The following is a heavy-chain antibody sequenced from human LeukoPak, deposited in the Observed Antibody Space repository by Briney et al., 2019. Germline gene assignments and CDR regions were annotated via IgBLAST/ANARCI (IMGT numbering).Heavy chain of an antibody. Sequence: PSETLSLTCTVSGGSISSYYWSWIRQPPGKGLEWIGYIYYSGSTNYNPSLKSRVTISVDTSKNQFSLKLSSVAAADTAVYYCARAKVARDSGSYYRKGRYVNYFDYWGQGTLVTVSS. J-gene: IGHJ4*02. CDR1: GGSISSYY. CDR2: IYYSGST. D-gene: IGHD3-10*01. CDR3: ARAKVARDSGSYYRKGRYVNYFDY. V-gene: IGHV4-59*12.